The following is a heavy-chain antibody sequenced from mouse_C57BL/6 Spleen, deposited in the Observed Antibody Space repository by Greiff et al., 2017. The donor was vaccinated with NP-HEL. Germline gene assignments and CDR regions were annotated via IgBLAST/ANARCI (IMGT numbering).Heavy chain of an antibody. J-gene: IGHJ4*01. Sequence: QVQLKQSGPELVKPGASVKISCKASGYTFTDYYINWVKQRPGQGLEWIGWIYPGSGNTKYNEKFKGKATLTVDTSSSTAYMQLSSLTSEDSAVYFCAREEITTVVVPYAMDYWGQGTSVTVSS. CDR2: IYPGSGNT. D-gene: IGHD1-1*01. CDR1: GYTFTDYY. V-gene: IGHV1-84*01. CDR3: AREEITTVVVPYAMDY.